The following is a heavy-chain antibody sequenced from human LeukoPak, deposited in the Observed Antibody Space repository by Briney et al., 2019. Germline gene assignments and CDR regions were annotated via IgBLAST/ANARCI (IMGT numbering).Heavy chain of an antibody. CDR3: ARRAYYSVSGSYHWFDP. D-gene: IGHD3-10*01. J-gene: IGHJ5*02. CDR1: GYSFTSYW. V-gene: IGHV5-51*01. Sequence: GESLKISCKGSGYSFTSYWIGWVRQMPGKGLELMGIIYPSDSDTRYSPSFQGHVTISADKSINTAYLQWSSLKASDTAMYYCARRAYYSVSGSYHWFDPWGQGTLVTVSS. CDR2: IYPSDSDT.